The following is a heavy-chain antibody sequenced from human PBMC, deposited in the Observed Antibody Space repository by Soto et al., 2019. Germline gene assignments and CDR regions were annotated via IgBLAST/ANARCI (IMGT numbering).Heavy chain of an antibody. D-gene: IGHD2-15*01. Sequence: EVQLVESGGGLVQPGGSLRLSCAASGFTFSTYWMSWVRQAPGKGLEWVADIKEDGSVKKYVDSVKGRFTISRDNARNSVDLQLNSLRAEDTAGYYCVRDSPVENPYWGQGTLVTVS. V-gene: IGHV3-7*01. J-gene: IGHJ4*02. CDR2: IKEDGSVK. CDR1: GFTFSTYW. CDR3: VRDSPVENPY.